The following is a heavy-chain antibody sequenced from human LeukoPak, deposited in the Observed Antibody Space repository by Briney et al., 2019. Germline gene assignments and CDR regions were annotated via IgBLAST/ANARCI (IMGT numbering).Heavy chain of an antibody. D-gene: IGHD3-10*01. CDR3: TSGGHMDV. J-gene: IGHJ6*03. CDR1: GFTFSSYS. CDR2: ISGSSSYI. Sequence: GGSLRLSCAASGFTFSSYSMNWVRQAPGKGLEWVSSISGSSSYIYYADSVKGRFTISRDNAKNSVYLQMNSLRIEDTAVYYCTSGGHMDVWGEGTTVTVSS. V-gene: IGHV3-21*01.